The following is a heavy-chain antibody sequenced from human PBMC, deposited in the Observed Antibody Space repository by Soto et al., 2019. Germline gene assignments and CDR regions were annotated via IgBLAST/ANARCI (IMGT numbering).Heavy chain of an antibody. D-gene: IGHD2-2*01. V-gene: IGHV1-69*13. CDR2: IIPIFGTA. CDR1: GGTFSSYA. J-gene: IGHJ6*02. Sequence: AVNVSCKACGGTFSSYAISWVRQAPGQGLEWMGGIIPIFGTANYAQKFQGRVTITADESTSTAYMELSSLRSEDTAVYYCARESKYCISTSCLVYYYYGMDVWG. CDR3: ARESKYCISTSCLVYYYYGMDV.